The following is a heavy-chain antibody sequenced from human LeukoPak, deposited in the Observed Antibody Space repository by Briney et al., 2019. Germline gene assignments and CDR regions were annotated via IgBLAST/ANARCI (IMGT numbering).Heavy chain of an antibody. D-gene: IGHD6-19*01. V-gene: IGHV3-66*01. CDR2: IYSGGST. Sequence: GGSLRLSCAASGFTVRSNYMSWVRQAPGKGLEWVSVIYSGGSTYYADSVKGRFTISRDNSKNTLYLQMNSLRAEDTAVYYCARDGRSDSSGFWGDYWGQGTLVTVSS. CDR3: ARDGRSDSSGFWGDY. J-gene: IGHJ4*02. CDR1: GFTVRSNY.